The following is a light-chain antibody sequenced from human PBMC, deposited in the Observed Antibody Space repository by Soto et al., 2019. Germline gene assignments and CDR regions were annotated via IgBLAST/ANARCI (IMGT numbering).Light chain of an antibody. CDR3: SSYTSSTTQYV. V-gene: IGLV2-14*01. CDR1: SSDVGGYNH. J-gene: IGLJ1*01. CDR2: EVS. Sequence: QSALTQPASVSESPGQSITISCTGTSSDVGGYNHVSWYQQHPGKAPKVMIYEVSNRPSGVSNRFSGSKSGNTASLTISGLQAEDEADYYCSSYTSSTTQYVFGTGTKVTVL.